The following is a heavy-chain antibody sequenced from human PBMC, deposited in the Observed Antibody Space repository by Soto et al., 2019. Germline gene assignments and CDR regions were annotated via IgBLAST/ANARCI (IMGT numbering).Heavy chain of an antibody. CDR3: AKGQHCSTTSCYFYYYGMDV. Sequence: QVQLVESGGGVVQPGRSLRLSCAASGFSFSTYGMHWVRQAPGKGLEWVAVISYDGNNKYYADSVKGRLTIPRDNSKNTLYLQMNSLRAEDTAVYYCAKGQHCSTTSCYFYYYGMDVWGQGTTVAVSS. J-gene: IGHJ6*02. V-gene: IGHV3-30*18. CDR1: GFSFSTYG. CDR2: ISYDGNNK. D-gene: IGHD2-2*01.